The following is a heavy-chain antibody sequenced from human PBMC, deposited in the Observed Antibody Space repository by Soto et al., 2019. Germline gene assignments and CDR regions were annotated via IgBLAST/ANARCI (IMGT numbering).Heavy chain of an antibody. CDR3: ARVPFQDGRYYFDY. Sequence: ASVKVSCKASGYTFTGYYMHWVRQAPGQGLEWMGWINPNSGGTNYAQKFQGWVTMTRDTSISTAYMELSRLRSDDTAVYYCARVPFQDGRYYFDYWGQGTLVTVSS. D-gene: IGHD1-26*01. CDR2: INPNSGGT. J-gene: IGHJ4*02. V-gene: IGHV1-2*04. CDR1: GYTFTGYY.